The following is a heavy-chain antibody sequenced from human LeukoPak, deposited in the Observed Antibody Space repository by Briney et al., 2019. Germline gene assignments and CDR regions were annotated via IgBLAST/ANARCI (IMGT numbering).Heavy chain of an antibody. CDR3: ARDRGVVVITSAFDI. J-gene: IGHJ3*02. D-gene: IGHD3-22*01. CDR1: GFTFSNYA. Sequence: GRSLRLSCAASGFTFSNYAMHWVRQAPGKGLEWVAVISYDGSNKYYADSVKGRFTISRDNSKNTLYLQMNSLRAEDTAVYYCARDRGVVVITSAFDIWGQGTMVTVSS. V-gene: IGHV3-30-3*01. CDR2: ISYDGSNK.